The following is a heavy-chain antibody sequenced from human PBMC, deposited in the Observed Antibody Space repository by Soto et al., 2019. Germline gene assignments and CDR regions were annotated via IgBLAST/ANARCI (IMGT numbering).Heavy chain of an antibody. V-gene: IGHV4-39*01. CDR1: GASLNSSSYF. Sequence: QLQLQESGPGLVKPSETLTLTCSVSGASLNSSSYFWGWMRQPPGKGLEFIGSIHYTGSTHYSPSLKSRVTISADRSKYQFSLRVKSVTAADTAVYHCGRVWEGATRDIGFDSWGQVILVTVSS. D-gene: IGHD1-26*01. CDR2: IHYTGST. J-gene: IGHJ4*02. CDR3: GRVWEGATRDIGFDS.